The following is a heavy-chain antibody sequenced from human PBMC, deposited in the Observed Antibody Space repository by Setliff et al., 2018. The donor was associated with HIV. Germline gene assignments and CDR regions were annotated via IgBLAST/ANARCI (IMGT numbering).Heavy chain of an antibody. D-gene: IGHD3-10*01. V-gene: IGHV3-7*03. Sequence: GGSLRLSCAASGFTFSNFWMDWVRQAPGKGLEWVATIKKDGSEIYYVDSVKGRFTISRDNARTSLYLEMSSLRVEDTAVYYCAKHPRYYDSGSRYFDYWGQGTLVTVSS. CDR3: AKHPRYYDSGSRYFDY. J-gene: IGHJ4*02. CDR1: GFTFSNFW. CDR2: IKKDGSEI.